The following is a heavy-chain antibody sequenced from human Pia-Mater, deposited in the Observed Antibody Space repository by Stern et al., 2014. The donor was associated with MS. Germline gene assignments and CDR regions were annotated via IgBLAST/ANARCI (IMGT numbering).Heavy chain of an antibody. V-gene: IGHV3-21*01. J-gene: IGHJ4*02. Sequence: VQLVASGGGLVEPGGSLRLSCAASGFNFRTFTMSWVRQAPGKGLECVSSISSSNSYTYYADSVKGRFTISRDNAKTSLYLQMDSLRAEDTAVYYCVRDRGLATVTSYFDYWGQGILVTVSS. CDR2: ISSSNSYT. D-gene: IGHD4-17*01. CDR1: GFNFRTFT. CDR3: VRDRGLATVTSYFDY.